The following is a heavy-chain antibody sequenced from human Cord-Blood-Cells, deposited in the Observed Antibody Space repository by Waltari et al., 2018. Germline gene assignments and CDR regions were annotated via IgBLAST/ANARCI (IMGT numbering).Heavy chain of an antibody. CDR2: IRDDGSKK. V-gene: IGHV3-30*02. CDR3: GVDY. CDR1: GFTFSSYG. Sequence: QVQLVESGGGVVQPGGSLRLSCAASGFTFSSYGMHWVRQAPGKGLGGVAFIRDDGSKKYYADAVKGRFTISRDNSKNTLYLQMNSLRAEDTAVYYCGVDYWGQGTLVTVSS. J-gene: IGHJ4*02.